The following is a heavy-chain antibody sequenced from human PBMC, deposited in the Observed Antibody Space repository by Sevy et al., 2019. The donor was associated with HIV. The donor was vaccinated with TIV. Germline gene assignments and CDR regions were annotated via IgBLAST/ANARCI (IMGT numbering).Heavy chain of an antibody. V-gene: IGHV3-23*01. J-gene: IGHJ4*02. Sequence: GGSLRLSCAASGFTFTSYAMSWVRQAPGKGLEWVSSISGSHGTPYYADSVKGRFTISRDNSKNTLYLQMSRLRAEDTAVYYCAKSEWGNIGFCTRSSCYPFDYWGQGTLVTVSS. CDR2: ISGSHGTP. D-gene: IGHD2-2*01. CDR1: GFTFTSYA. CDR3: AKSEWGNIGFCTRSSCYPFDY.